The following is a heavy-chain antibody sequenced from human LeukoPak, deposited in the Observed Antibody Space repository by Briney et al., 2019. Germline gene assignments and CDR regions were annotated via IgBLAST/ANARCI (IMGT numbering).Heavy chain of an antibody. CDR3: ARGSREGYNRIRHHQKYYFDY. CDR1: GGSISSYY. Sequence: SETLSLTCTVSGGSISSYYWSWIRQPAGKGLEWIGRIYTSGSTNYNPSLKSRVTMSVDTSKNQFSLKLSSVTAADTAVYYCARGSREGYNRIRHHQKYYFDYWGQGTLVTVSS. D-gene: IGHD5-24*01. J-gene: IGHJ4*02. CDR2: IYTSGST. V-gene: IGHV4-4*07.